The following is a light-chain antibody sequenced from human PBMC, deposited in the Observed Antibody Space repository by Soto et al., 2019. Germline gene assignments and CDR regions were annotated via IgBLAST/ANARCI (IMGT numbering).Light chain of an antibody. CDR1: SSNLGAGYD. CDR2: ATS. Sequence: QPVLTQPPSVSGAPGQRVTIPCTGSSSNLGAGYDVQWYQHLPGTAPKLLIYATSSRPSGVPDRFSGSKSGTSASLAITGPQAEDEGDYYCQSYDNSLSAVVFGGGTKLTVL. V-gene: IGLV1-40*01. J-gene: IGLJ2*01. CDR3: QSYDNSLSAVV.